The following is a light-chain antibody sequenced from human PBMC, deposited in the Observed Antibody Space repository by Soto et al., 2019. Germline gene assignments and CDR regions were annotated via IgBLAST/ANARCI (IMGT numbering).Light chain of an antibody. CDR2: EVR. CDR1: SSDVGAYNY. CDR3: ATWDSRLRALL. V-gene: IGLV2-14*01. J-gene: IGLJ2*01. Sequence: QSALTQPASVSGSPGQSITISCTGTSSDVGAYNYVSWYQQYPGKAPKVIIFEVRKGPSGVSNRFSGSKSGDTASLTISGLQAEDEADYYCATWDSRLRALLFGGGTKLTVL.